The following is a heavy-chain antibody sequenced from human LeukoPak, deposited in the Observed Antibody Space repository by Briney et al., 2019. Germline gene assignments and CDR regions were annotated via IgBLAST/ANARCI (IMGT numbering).Heavy chain of an antibody. CDR2: ISGSGGST. CDR1: GFTFTNYA. V-gene: IGHV3-23*01. Sequence: PGGSLRLSCAASGFTFTNYAMNWVRQAPGKGLEWVSDISGSGGSTYYADSVKGRFTISRDNSKNTLYLQMNSLRAEDTAVYYCAKHPGYSSSEGYWGQGTLVTVSS. J-gene: IGHJ4*02. D-gene: IGHD6-19*01. CDR3: AKHPGYSSSEGY.